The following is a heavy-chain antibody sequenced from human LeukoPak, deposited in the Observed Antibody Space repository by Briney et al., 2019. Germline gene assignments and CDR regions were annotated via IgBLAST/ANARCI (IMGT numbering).Heavy chain of an antibody. CDR3: ARGPKYCSSTSCYDFWFDP. J-gene: IGHJ5*02. CDR2: IYTSGST. CDR1: GGSISSGSYY. Sequence: SETLSLTCTVSGGSISSGSYYWSWIRQPAGKGLEWIGRIYTSGSTNYNPSLKSRVIISVDTSKNQFSLKLSSVTAADTAVYYCARGPKYCSSTSCYDFWFDPWGQGTLVTVSS. V-gene: IGHV4-61*02. D-gene: IGHD2-2*01.